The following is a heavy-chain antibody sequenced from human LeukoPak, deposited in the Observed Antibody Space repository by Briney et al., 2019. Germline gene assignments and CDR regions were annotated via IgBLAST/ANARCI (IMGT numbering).Heavy chain of an antibody. J-gene: IGHJ3*02. D-gene: IGHD3-22*01. V-gene: IGHV4-39*07. CDR3: ARGPYSYDSSGAFDI. Sequence: SETLSLTCTVSGGSISTSNYYWGWIRQPPGKGLEWIGNIFYSGSTYYSPSVKSRVTISLDTSSNQFSLKLSSVTAADTAVYFCARGPYSYDSSGAFDIRGQGTMVTVSS. CDR2: IFYSGST. CDR1: GGSISTSNYY.